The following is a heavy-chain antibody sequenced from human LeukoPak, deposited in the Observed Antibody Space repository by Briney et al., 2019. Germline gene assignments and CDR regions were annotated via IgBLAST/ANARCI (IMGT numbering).Heavy chain of an antibody. Sequence: GGSLRLSCAASGFTFSSYSMNWVRQAPGKGLEWVSSISSSSSYIYYADSVKGRFTISRDNAKNSLYLQMNSLRAEDTAVYYCPRARSSLSGGSCCRFDPWGQGTLVTVSS. CDR1: GFTFSSYS. J-gene: IGHJ5*02. CDR2: ISSSSSYI. CDR3: PRARSSLSGGSCCRFDP. D-gene: IGHD2-15*01. V-gene: IGHV3-21*01.